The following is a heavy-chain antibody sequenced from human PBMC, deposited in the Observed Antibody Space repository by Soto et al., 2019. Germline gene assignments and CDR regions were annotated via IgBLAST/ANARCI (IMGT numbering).Heavy chain of an antibody. CDR1: GYTFTGYY. Sequence: ASVKVSCKASGYTFTGYYMHWVRQAPGQGLEWMGWINPNSGGTNYAQKFQGWVTMTRDTSISTAYMELSRLRSDDTAVYYCARDNSGSSGISYWFDPWGQGTLVTVSS. V-gene: IGHV1-2*04. CDR3: ARDNSGSSGISYWFDP. J-gene: IGHJ5*02. D-gene: IGHD6-6*01. CDR2: INPNSGGT.